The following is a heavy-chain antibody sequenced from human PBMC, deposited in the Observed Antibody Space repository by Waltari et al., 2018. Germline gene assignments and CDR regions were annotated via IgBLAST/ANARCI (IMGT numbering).Heavy chain of an antibody. D-gene: IGHD3-22*01. CDR1: GYSFTSYW. Sequence: EVQLVQSGAEVKKPGESLKISCKGSGYSFTSYWIGWVRQMPGKGLEWMGIIYPGDPDTRYSPSFQGQVTISADKSISTAYLQWSSLKASDTAMYYCARVVYDSSGYYYAYFDYWGQGTLVTVSS. J-gene: IGHJ4*02. V-gene: IGHV5-51*01. CDR2: IYPGDPDT. CDR3: ARVVYDSSGYYYAYFDY.